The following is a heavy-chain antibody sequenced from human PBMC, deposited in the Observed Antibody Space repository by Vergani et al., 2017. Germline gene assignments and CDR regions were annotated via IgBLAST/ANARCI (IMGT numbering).Heavy chain of an antibody. CDR1: GFTFSSYS. V-gene: IGHV3-21*01. D-gene: IGHD3-10*01. J-gene: IGHJ3*02. CDR3: ARDEDGSGSYYRTPYAFDI. Sequence: EVQLVESGGGLVKPGGSLRLSCAASGFTFSSYSMNWVRQAPGKGLEWVSSISSSSSYIYYADSVKGRFTISRDNAKNSLYLQMNSLRAEDTAVYYCARDEDGSGSYYRTPYAFDIWGQGTMVTVSS. CDR2: ISSSSSYI.